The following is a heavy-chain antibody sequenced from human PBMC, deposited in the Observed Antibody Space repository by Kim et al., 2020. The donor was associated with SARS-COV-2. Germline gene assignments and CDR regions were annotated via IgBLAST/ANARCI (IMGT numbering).Heavy chain of an antibody. J-gene: IGHJ5*02. CDR2: IIPIFGTA. Sequence: SVKVSCKASGGTFSSYAISWVRQAPGQGLEWMGGIIPIFGTANYAQKFQGRVTITADESTSTAYMELSSLRSEDTAVYYCARSRPPYYYGSGSYYKVGDGFTWFDPWGQGTLVTVSS. CDR1: GGTFSSYA. V-gene: IGHV1-69*13. D-gene: IGHD3-10*01. CDR3: ARSRPPYYYGSGSYYKVGDGFTWFDP.